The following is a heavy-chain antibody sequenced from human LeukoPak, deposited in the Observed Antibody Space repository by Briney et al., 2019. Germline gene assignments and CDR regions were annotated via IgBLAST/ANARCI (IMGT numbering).Heavy chain of an antibody. J-gene: IGHJ4*02. CDR2: IYYSGTT. CDR1: GGSISSYY. D-gene: IGHD4-11*01. Sequence: MSSKTLSLTCTVSGGSISSYYWSWIRQPPGKGLEWIEYIYYSGTTKYNASLKSRVTISVDTSKNQFSLKLSSVTAADTAVYYCAKGGYDFSNPFDSWGQGTLVTVSS. V-gene: IGHV4-59*08. CDR3: AKGGYDFSNPFDS.